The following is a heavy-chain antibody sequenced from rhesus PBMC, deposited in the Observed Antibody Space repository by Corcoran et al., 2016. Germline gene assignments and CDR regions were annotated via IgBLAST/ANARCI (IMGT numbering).Heavy chain of an antibody. CDR1: GYSISSNY. J-gene: IGHJ4*01. Sequence: QVQLQESGPGGVRPSETLSLTCAVSGYSISSNYWSWIRRPPGKGREWSGRISGRGGSNENNPAIKGRVYISTDTAKNQLTRKLSAVTAADTAGYYGARQSGSWDYWGQGALVTVSA. D-gene: IGHD6-25*01. CDR2: ISGRGGSN. V-gene: IGHV4-173*01. CDR3: ARQSGSWDY.